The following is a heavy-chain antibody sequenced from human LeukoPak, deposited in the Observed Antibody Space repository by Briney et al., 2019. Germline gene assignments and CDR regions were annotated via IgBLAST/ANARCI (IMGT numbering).Heavy chain of an antibody. CDR3: ARGALELLDSYYYGMDV. CDR1: GFTFSSYS. CDR2: ISSSSSYI. D-gene: IGHD3-10*01. J-gene: IGHJ6*02. Sequence: PGGSLRLSCAASGFTFSSYSMNWVRQAPGKGLEWVSSISSSSSYIYYADSVKGRFTISRDNAKNSLYLQMNSLRAEDTAVYYCARGALELLDSYYYGMDVWGQGTTVTVSS. V-gene: IGHV3-21*01.